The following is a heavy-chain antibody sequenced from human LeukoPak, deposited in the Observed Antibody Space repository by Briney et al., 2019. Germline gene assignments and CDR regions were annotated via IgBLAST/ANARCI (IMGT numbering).Heavy chain of an antibody. V-gene: IGHV3-23*01. J-gene: IGHJ4*02. CDR2: IGGSGGPT. CDR3: ARRRWPDYLDY. D-gene: IGHD1-1*01. Sequence: PGGSLRLSCAASGFAFSSYAMNWVRQAPGKGLDWVSAIGGSGGPTFFADSVKGRFTISRDNSKNTLYLQMNSLRAEDTAVYYCARRRWPDYLDYWGQGALVTVSS. CDR1: GFAFSSYA.